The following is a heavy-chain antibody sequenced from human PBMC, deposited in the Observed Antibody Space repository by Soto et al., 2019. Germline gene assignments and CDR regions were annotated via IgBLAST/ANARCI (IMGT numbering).Heavy chain of an antibody. Sequence: ASVKVSCKASGYTFTSYYMHWVRQAPGQGLEWMGIINPSGGSTTYAQKFQGRVTMTRDTSTSTVYMELSSLRSEDTAVYYCARVPGGYGSTAPWGQGTLVTVSS. J-gene: IGHJ4*02. D-gene: IGHD3-10*01. CDR1: GYTFTSYY. CDR2: INPSGGST. V-gene: IGHV1-46*01. CDR3: ARVPGGYGSTAP.